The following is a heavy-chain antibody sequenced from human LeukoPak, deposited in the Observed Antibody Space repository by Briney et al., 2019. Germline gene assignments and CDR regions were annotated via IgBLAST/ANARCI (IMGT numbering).Heavy chain of an antibody. CDR1: GFTMTSYW. CDR2: IKQDGSEK. J-gene: IGHJ4*02. D-gene: IGHD3-22*01. V-gene: IGHV3-7*01. Sequence: GGSLRLSCAASGFTMTSYWMTWVRQAPGKGLEWVANIKQDGSEKYYVDSVKGRFTISRDNAKNSVYLQMNSLRAEDTAMYYCARRTPYDDTSGYSCYFDSWGRGTLVTVSS. CDR3: ARRTPYDDTSGYSCYFDS.